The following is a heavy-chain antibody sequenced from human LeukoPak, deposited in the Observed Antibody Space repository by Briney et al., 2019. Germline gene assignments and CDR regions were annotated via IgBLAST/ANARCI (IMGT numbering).Heavy chain of an antibody. J-gene: IGHJ4*02. CDR2: ISASGGT. CDR1: GDSIRSYY. Sequence: SETLSLTCTVSGDSIRSYYWDWIRQPAGKGLEWMGHISASGGTNYNPSLKSRVTISVDTPKNQLSLKLGSVTAADTAVYYCARHPPRDGSAFDYWGQGTLVTVSS. V-gene: IGHV4-4*08. CDR3: ARHPPRDGSAFDY.